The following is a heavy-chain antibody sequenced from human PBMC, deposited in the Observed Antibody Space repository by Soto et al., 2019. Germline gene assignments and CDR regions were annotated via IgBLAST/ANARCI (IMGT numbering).Heavy chain of an antibody. V-gene: IGHV3-30-3*01. J-gene: IGHJ6*02. CDR1: GFTFSSYA. CDR2: ISYDGSNK. CDR3: ARAYGSGIDGMDV. D-gene: IGHD3-10*01. Sequence: QPGGSLRLSCAASGFTFSSYAMHWVRQAPGKGLEWVAVISYDGSNKYYADSVKGRFTISRDNSKNTLYLQMNSLRAEDTAVYYCARAYGSGIDGMDVWGQGTTVTVS.